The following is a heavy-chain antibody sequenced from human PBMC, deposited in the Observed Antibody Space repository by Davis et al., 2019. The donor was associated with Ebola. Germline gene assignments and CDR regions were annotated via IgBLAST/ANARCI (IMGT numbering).Heavy chain of an antibody. CDR3: AKVYFRLQLDY. V-gene: IGHV3-30-3*01. CDR1: GFTFSSHA. CDR2: ISYDGSNK. Sequence: GESLKISCAASGFTFSSHAMHWARQAPGKGLEWVAVISYDGSNKYYADSVKGRFTISRDNSKNTLYLQMNSLRAEDTAVYYCAKVYFRLQLDYWGQGSLVTVSS. J-gene: IGHJ4*02. D-gene: IGHD2-15*01.